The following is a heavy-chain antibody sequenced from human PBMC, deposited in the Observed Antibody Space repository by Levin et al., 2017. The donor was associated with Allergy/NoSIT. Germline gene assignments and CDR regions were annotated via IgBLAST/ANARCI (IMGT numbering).Heavy chain of an antibody. D-gene: IGHD3-10*01. J-gene: IGHJ4*02. CDR3: AKDKDGSGDY. CDR1: GFTFSSYG. Sequence: PGGSLRLSCAASGFTFSSYGMHWVRQAPGKGLEWVAVISYDGSNKYYADSVKGRFTISRDNSKNTLYLQMNSLRAEDTAVYYCAKDKDGSGDYWGQGTLVTVSS. CDR2: ISYDGSNK. V-gene: IGHV3-30*18.